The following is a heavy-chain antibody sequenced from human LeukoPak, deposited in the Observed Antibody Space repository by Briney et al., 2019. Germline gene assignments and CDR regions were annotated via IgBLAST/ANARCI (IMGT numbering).Heavy chain of an antibody. CDR3: ARGYGGNSAAFDI. CDR2: ISYDESNK. Sequence: GSLRLSCLASGFTFRSFGMHWVRQAPGTGLEWVALISYDESNKNYADSVKGRFTISRDNSKNILYLQMNSLRVEDTAVYFCARGYGGNSAAFDIWGQGTMVTVSS. V-gene: IGHV3-30*03. CDR1: GFTFRSFG. D-gene: IGHD4-23*01. J-gene: IGHJ3*02.